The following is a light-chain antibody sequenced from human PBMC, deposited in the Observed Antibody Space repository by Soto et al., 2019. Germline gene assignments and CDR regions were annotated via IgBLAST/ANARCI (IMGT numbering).Light chain of an antibody. Sequence: EIVLTQSPATLSLSPGERATLSCRASQSVSSSLAWYQQKPGQAPRLLIYDASNRATGIPARFSGSGSGTDFTLTISSLEPEDFVVYYCQQHSNWPRTFGQGTKVDIK. CDR2: DAS. J-gene: IGKJ1*01. CDR3: QQHSNWPRT. CDR1: QSVSSS. V-gene: IGKV3-11*01.